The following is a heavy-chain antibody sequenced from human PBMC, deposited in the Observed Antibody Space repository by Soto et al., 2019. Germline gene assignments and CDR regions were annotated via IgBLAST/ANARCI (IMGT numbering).Heavy chain of an antibody. J-gene: IGHJ4*02. V-gene: IGHV4-39*01. CDR1: GGSIYRSGYY. CDR3: GKVLVGATGHTDSDS. D-gene: IGHD2-15*01. Sequence: SETLSLTCTVSGGSIYRSGYYWFCILQPPGRLLEWIGNIDYNGVTYSNPSLKSRVTISRDTSKNQFSLKLTSVTAADTALYYCGKVLVGATGHTDSDSWGPGTLVTVSS. CDR2: IDYNGVT.